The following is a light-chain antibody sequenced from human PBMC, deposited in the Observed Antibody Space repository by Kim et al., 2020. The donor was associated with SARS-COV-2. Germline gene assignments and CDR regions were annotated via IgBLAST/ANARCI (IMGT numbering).Light chain of an antibody. CDR1: NIEKRN. J-gene: IGLJ2*01. V-gene: IGLV3-9*01. CDR2: RDS. Sequence: SYELTQPLSVSVALGQTARMTCGGDNIEKRNVHWYQQRPGQAPILVIYRDSKRPSGIPERVSGYNSGNTATLTISRVQAGDEADYYCQVWDGRAVVFGGGTKVTVL. CDR3: QVWDGRAVV.